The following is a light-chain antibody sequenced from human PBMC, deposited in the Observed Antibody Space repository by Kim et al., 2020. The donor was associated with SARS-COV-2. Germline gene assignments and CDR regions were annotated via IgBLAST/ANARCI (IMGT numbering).Light chain of an antibody. Sequence: QSVLTQPASVSGSPGQSITISCTGTSSDIGGYDYVSWYQHYPGKAPKLLIYEVTNRPSGLSDRFSGSKSGNTASLTISGLQAEDEADYFCSTYTSDSTLVFGGGTQLTVL. V-gene: IGLV2-14*01. CDR1: SSDIGGYDY. CDR3: STYTSDSTLV. J-gene: IGLJ3*02. CDR2: EVT.